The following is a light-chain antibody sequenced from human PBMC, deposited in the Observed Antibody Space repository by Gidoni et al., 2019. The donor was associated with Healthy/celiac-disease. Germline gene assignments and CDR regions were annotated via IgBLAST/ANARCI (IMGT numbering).Light chain of an antibody. V-gene: IGKV1-39*01. Sequence: DIQMTQSPSSLSASVGDRVTITCRARQSISSYLNWYQQKPGKAPKLLIYAASSLQSGVPSRFSGSGSGTYFTLTISSLQPEYFATYYCQQSYSTPPTFGQGTKVEIK. CDR2: AAS. CDR1: QSISSY. J-gene: IGKJ1*01. CDR3: QQSYSTPPT.